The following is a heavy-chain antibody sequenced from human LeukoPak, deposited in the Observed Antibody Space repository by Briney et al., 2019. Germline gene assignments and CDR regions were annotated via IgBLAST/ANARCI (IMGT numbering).Heavy chain of an antibody. CDR2: ISSSISYI. D-gene: IGHD2-15*01. V-gene: IGHV3-21*01. CDR1: GFTFSSYS. Sequence: SGGSLRLSCAASGFTFSSYSMNWVRQAPGKGLEWVSSISSSISYIYYADSVKGRFTISRDNAKNSLYLQMNSLGAEDTAVYYCARDPQDIVVVVAATVWEYYFDYWGQGTLVTVSS. CDR3: ARDPQDIVVVVAATVWEYYFDY. J-gene: IGHJ4*02.